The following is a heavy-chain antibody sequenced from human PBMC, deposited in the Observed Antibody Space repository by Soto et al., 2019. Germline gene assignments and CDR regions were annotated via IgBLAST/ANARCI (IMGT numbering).Heavy chain of an antibody. V-gene: IGHV1-69*13. CDR2: IIPIFGTA. CDR1: VSTFSSYA. D-gene: IGHD3-9*01. J-gene: IGHJ6*02. Sequence: SVKVSCKASVSTFSSYAISWVRQAPGQGLEWMGGIIPIFGTANSAQKFQGRVTIPADDSTGTAYIELSSLRSEYTAVYYCAIYVKYYDILTGLLPHYGMDVWGQGATVTV. CDR3: AIYVKYYDILTGLLPHYGMDV.